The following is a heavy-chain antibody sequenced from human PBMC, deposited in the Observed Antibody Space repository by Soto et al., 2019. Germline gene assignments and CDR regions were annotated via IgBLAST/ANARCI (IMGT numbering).Heavy chain of an antibody. Sequence: SETLSLTCTVSGGSISRYYWSWIRRPAGKGLEWIGRIYTSGSTNYNPSLKSRVTMSVDTSKNQFSLKLSSVTAADTAVYYCAREFSSGSFDYWGQGTLVTVSS. J-gene: IGHJ4*02. CDR1: GGSISRYY. CDR2: IYTSGST. V-gene: IGHV4-4*07. CDR3: AREFSSGSFDY. D-gene: IGHD3-22*01.